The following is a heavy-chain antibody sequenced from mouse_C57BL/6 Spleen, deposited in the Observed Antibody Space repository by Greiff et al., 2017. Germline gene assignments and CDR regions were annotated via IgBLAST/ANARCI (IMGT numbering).Heavy chain of an antibody. J-gene: IGHJ2*01. CDR3: ARSRDYFDY. Sequence: VKLVESGAELVKPGASVKLSCKASGYTFTSYWMHWVKQRPGQGLEWIGMIHPNSGSTNYNEKFKSKATLTVDKSSSTAYMQLSSLTSEDSAVYYCARSRDYFDYWGQGTTLTVSS. CDR1: GYTFTSYW. V-gene: IGHV1-64*01. CDR2: IHPNSGST.